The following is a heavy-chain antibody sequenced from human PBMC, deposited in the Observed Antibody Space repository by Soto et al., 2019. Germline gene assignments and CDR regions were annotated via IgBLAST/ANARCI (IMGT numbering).Heavy chain of an antibody. J-gene: IGHJ4*02. CDR1: GFTFSSYA. V-gene: IGHV3-23*01. CDR2: ISGSVVST. CDR3: AKVGSGYSYGYPNFDY. Sequence: EVQLLESGGGLVQPGGSLRLSCAASGFTFSSYAMSWVRQAPGKGLEWVSAISGSVVSTYYADSVNGRFTISRDNSKNTLYLQMKSLRAEDTAVYYCAKVGSGYSYGYPNFDYWGQGTLVTVS. D-gene: IGHD5-18*01.